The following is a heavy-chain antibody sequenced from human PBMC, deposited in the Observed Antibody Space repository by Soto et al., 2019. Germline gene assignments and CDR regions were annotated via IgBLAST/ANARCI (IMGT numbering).Heavy chain of an antibody. D-gene: IGHD3-3*01. J-gene: IGHJ4*02. V-gene: IGHV1-46*01. CDR1: GYTFTSYY. CDR2: INPSGGST. CDR3: AREPLGSAIFGVVMTYYFDY. Sequence: QVQLVQSGAEVKKPGASVKVSCKASGYTFTSYYMHWVRQAPGQGLEWMGIINPSGGSTSYAQKFQGRVTMTRDTSTSTVYMELSSLRSEDTAVYYCAREPLGSAIFGVVMTYYFDYWGQGTLVTVSS.